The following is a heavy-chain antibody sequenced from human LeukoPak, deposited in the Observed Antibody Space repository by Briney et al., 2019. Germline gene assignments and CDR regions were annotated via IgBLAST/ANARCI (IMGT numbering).Heavy chain of an antibody. Sequence: GGSLRLSCVVSGFTFSSYSMSWVRQAPGKGLELVSSISASSNFISYADSVKGRFTISRDNAKKSLYLQMNSVRAEDTAVYYCARDPGYSSGWFDYWGQGALVTVSS. J-gene: IGHJ4*02. V-gene: IGHV3-21*01. D-gene: IGHD6-19*01. CDR1: GFTFSSYS. CDR2: ISASSNFI. CDR3: ARDPGYSSGWFDY.